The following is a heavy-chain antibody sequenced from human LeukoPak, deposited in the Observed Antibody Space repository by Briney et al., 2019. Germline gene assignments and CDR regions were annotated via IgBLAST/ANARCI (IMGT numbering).Heavy chain of an antibody. CDR3: ARVALYDTSGHNYFDY. CDR2: IQYSGNT. V-gene: IGHV4-59*01. D-gene: IGHD3-22*01. Sequence: SETLSLTCTVSDDSINNNYWNWIRQPPGKRLEWIGYIQYSGNTNYNPFLKGRLTMSVDTSKNQFSLRLNSVTAADTAVYYCARVALYDTSGHNYFDYWGQGTLVTVSS. J-gene: IGHJ4*02. CDR1: DDSINNNY.